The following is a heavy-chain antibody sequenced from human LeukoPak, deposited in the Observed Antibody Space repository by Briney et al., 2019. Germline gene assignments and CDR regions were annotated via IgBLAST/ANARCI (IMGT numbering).Heavy chain of an antibody. Sequence: SETLSLTCTVSGGSISSYYWSWIRQPAGKGLEWIGRIYTSGSTNYNPSLKSRVTMSVDTSKYQFSLKLSSVTAADTAVYYCARGIVVVPAAITDPDYYYYYYMDVWGKGTTVTVSS. CDR1: GGSISSYY. J-gene: IGHJ6*03. CDR2: IYTSGST. CDR3: ARGIVVVPAAITDPDYYYYYYMDV. D-gene: IGHD2-2*01. V-gene: IGHV4-4*07.